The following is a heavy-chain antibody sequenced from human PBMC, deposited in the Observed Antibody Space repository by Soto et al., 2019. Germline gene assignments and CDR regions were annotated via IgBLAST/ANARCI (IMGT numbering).Heavy chain of an antibody. CDR1: GYTFTDYG. D-gene: IGHD6-19*01. Sequence: QVQQVQSGAEVKKPGASVKVSCKASGYTFTDYGISWVRQAPGQGLEWMGWISPYTGDTKYPQRLQGRVTVTADTSPSTAYMELRRLKSVDTAVYHCAKTGGWTWFDPWGQGTLVSVSS. CDR2: ISPYTGDT. CDR3: AKTGGWTWFDP. V-gene: IGHV1-18*01. J-gene: IGHJ5*02.